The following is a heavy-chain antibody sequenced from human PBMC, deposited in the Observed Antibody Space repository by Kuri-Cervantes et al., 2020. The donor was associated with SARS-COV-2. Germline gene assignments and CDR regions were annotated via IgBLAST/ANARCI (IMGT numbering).Heavy chain of an antibody. Sequence: SQTLSLTCAVYGGSFSGYYWSWIRQPPGKGLEWIGEINHSGSTNYNPSLKSRVTMSVDTSKNQFSLKLSSVTAADTAVYYCARASGYYYGSGSHLDYYGMDVWGQGTTVTVSS. J-gene: IGHJ6*02. CDR1: GGSFSGYY. CDR3: ARASGYYYGSGSHLDYYGMDV. CDR2: INHSGST. D-gene: IGHD3-10*01. V-gene: IGHV4-34*01.